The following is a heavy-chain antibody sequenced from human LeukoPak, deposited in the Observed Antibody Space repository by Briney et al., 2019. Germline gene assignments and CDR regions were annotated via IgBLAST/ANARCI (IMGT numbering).Heavy chain of an antibody. CDR3: VKKGQADDYGNPD. CDR2: IWHDGSDK. V-gene: IGHV3-33*06. D-gene: IGHD4-17*01. Sequence: GGSLRLSCAASGFTFSSYGIHWVRQAPGKGLEWMAVIWHDGSDKYYADSVKGRFIISRDNSKNTLYLQMNNLRADDTAVYYCVKKGQADDYGNPDWGQGALVTVSP. J-gene: IGHJ4*02. CDR1: GFTFSSYG.